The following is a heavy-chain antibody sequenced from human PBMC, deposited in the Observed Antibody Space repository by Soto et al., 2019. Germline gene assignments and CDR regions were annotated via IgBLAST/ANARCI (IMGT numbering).Heavy chain of an antibody. CDR3: AKDIRVDTAMVFYYYYGMDV. Sequence: VQLVESGGGVVQPGRSLRLSCAASGFTFSSYGMHWVRQAPGKGLEWVAVISYDGSNKYYADSVKGRFTISRDNSKNTLYLQMNSLRAEDTAVYYCAKDIRVDTAMVFYYYYGMDVWGQGTTVTVSS. D-gene: IGHD5-18*01. CDR2: ISYDGSNK. J-gene: IGHJ6*02. V-gene: IGHV3-30*18. CDR1: GFTFSSYG.